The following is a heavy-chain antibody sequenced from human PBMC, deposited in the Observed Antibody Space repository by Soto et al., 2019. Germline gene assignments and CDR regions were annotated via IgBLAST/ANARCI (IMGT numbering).Heavy chain of an antibody. CDR3: ARDGDIVVVPADVTYYYYGMDV. CDR2: ISYDGSNK. CDR1: RFTFSSYA. V-gene: IGHV3-30-3*01. J-gene: IGHJ6*02. D-gene: IGHD2-2*01. Sequence: GGSLRLSCAASRFTFSSYAMPWVRQAPGKGLEWVAVISYDGSNKYYADTVKGRFTISRDNSKNTLYLQMNSLRAEDTAVYYCARDGDIVVVPADVTYYYYGMDVWGQGTTVTVSS.